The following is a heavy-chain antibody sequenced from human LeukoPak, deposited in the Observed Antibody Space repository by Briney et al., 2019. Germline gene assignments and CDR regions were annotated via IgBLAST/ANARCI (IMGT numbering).Heavy chain of an antibody. CDR1: GGTFSSYA. D-gene: IGHD3-22*01. CDR2: IIPIFGTA. CDR3: ARDYYDSSGPDAFDI. Sequence: SVKVACKASGGTFSSYAISWVRQAPGQGLEWMGGIIPIFGTANYAQKFQGRVTITADESTSTAYMELSSLRSEDTAVYYCARDYYDSSGPDAFDIWGQGTMVTVSS. V-gene: IGHV1-69*13. J-gene: IGHJ3*02.